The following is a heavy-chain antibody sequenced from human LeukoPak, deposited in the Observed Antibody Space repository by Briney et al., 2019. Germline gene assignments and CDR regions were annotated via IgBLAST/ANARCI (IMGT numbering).Heavy chain of an antibody. CDR2: VYTSGST. D-gene: IGHD1-26*01. Sequence: SETLSLTCSVSGDSISSYYWSWIRQPAGKGLEWIGRVYTSGSTNYNPSLKSRVTMSVDTSKNQFSLKLSSVTAADTAVYYCARGAPSGSYDYWGQGTLVTVSS. J-gene: IGHJ4*02. CDR3: ARGAPSGSYDY. CDR1: GDSISSYY. V-gene: IGHV4-4*07.